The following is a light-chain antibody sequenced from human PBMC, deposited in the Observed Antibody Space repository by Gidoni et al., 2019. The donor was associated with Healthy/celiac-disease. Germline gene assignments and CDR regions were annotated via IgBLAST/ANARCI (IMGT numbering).Light chain of an antibody. Sequence: EIVMTQSPATLSVSPGERVTLSCRASRSVSSKLAWYLQKPGQAPRLLMYGASTRATGISARFSGSGSGTEFTLTISSLQSEDFAVYYCQHYNNWPRTFGQGTKVEIK. CDR2: GAS. CDR3: QHYNNWPRT. V-gene: IGKV3D-15*01. CDR1: RSVSSK. J-gene: IGKJ1*01.